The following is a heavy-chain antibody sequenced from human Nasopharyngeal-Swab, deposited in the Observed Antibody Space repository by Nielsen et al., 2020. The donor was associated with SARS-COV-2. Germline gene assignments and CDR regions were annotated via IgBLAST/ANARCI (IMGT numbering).Heavy chain of an antibody. V-gene: IGHV1-18*01. Sequence: ASVKVSCKASGYSFRSYGINWVRQAPGRGLEWMGWISAYNADTSYAQRLQDRLSMTTDTATNTAYMELRSLRSDDTAMYYCARDVEEWLVVPSLSFDHWGQGTLVTVSS. J-gene: IGHJ4*02. CDR2: ISAYNADT. CDR1: GYSFRSYG. CDR3: ARDVEEWLVVPSLSFDH. D-gene: IGHD5-18*01.